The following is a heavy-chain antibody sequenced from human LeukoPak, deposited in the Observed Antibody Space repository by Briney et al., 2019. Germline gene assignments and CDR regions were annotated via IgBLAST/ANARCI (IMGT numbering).Heavy chain of an antibody. CDR2: ISGSGSST. V-gene: IGHV3-21*01. J-gene: IGHJ4*02. CDR3: ARDRPSRRPGMVGEY. CDR1: GFTFRRYG. D-gene: IGHD5-18*01. Sequence: GGSLRLSCAAPGFTFRRYGMSWVRQAPEKGLEWVSAISGSGSSTYYADSVKGRFTISRDNAKNSLYLQMNSLRAEDTAIYYCARDRPSRRPGMVGEYWGQGTLVTVSS.